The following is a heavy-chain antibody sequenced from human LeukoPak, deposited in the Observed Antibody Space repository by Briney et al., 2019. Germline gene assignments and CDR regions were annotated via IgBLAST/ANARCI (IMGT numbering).Heavy chain of an antibody. CDR3: AGVYNPHAFDI. V-gene: IGHV1-2*02. Sequence: ASVKVSCKXSGYTFTGYYMHWVRQSPGQGLEWMGWINPNSGGTNYAQKFQGRVTMTRDTSISTAYMELSRLRSDDTAVYHCAGVYNPHAFDIWGQGTMVTVSS. J-gene: IGHJ3*02. CDR1: GYTFTGYY. CDR2: INPNSGGT. D-gene: IGHD1-14*01.